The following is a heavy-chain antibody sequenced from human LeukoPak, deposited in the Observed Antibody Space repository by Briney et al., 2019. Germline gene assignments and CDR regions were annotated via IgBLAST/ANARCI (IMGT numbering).Heavy chain of an antibody. V-gene: IGHV4-30-2*01. CDR3: AREAERYCSSTSCPGDAFDI. CDR2: IYHSGST. D-gene: IGHD2-2*01. Sequence: PSETLSLTCTVSGGPISSGGYYWSWIRQPPGKGLEWIGYIYHSGSTYYNPSLKSRVTISVDRSKNQFSLKLSSVTAADTAVYYCAREAERYCSSTSCPGDAFDIWGQGTMVTVSS. J-gene: IGHJ3*02. CDR1: GGPISSGGYY.